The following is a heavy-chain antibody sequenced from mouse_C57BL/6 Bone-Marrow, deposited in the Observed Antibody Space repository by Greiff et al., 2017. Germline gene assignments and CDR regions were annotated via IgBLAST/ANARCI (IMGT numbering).Heavy chain of an antibody. V-gene: IGHV1-39*01. Sequence: LKQSGPELVKPGASVKLSCKASGYSFTDSNMNWVKQSNGKSLEWIGVITTNYGTNSYNQKFKGKATLTVDQSSSTAYMQLNSLKSEDSAVYYCARGYDYDYAMDYWGQGTSATVSS. CDR2: ITTNYGTN. J-gene: IGHJ4*01. CDR1: GYSFTDSN. D-gene: IGHD2-4*01. CDR3: ARGYDYDYAMDY.